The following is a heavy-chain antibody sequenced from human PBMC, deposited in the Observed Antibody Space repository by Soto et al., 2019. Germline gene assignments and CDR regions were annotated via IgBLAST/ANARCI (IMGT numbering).Heavy chain of an antibody. CDR2: INPNSGGT. D-gene: IGHD2-2*01. CDR3: ARSYCSSTSCKSKYGMDV. J-gene: IGHJ6*02. CDR1: GYTFTGYY. V-gene: IGHV1-2*04. Sequence: AASVKVSCKASGYTFTGYYMHWVRQAPGQGLEWMGWINPNSGGTNYAQKFQGWVTMTRDTSISTAYMELSRLRSDDTAVYYCARSYCSSTSCKSKYGMDVWGQGTTVTVSS.